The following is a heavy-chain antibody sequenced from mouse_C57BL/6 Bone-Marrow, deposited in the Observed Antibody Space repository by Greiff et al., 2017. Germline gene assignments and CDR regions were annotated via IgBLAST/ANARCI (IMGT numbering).Heavy chain of an antibody. CDR2: IDPSDSYT. J-gene: IGHJ2*01. CDR3: ARDLIITTVVATDY. V-gene: IGHV1-69*01. Sequence: VQLQQPGAELVMPGASVKLSCKASGYTFTSYWMHWVKQRPGQGLEWIGEIDPSDSYTNYNQKFKGKSTLTVDKSSSTAYMQLSSLASEDSAVYYCARDLIITTVVATDYGGQGTTLTGSS. CDR1: GYTFTSYW. D-gene: IGHD1-1*01.